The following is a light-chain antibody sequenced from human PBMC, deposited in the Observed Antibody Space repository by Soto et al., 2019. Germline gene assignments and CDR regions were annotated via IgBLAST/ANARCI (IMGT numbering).Light chain of an antibody. CDR1: QSLLHTNGYNY. CDR3: MQILQTPLT. J-gene: IGKJ4*01. V-gene: IGKV2-28*01. Sequence: DIVMTQSPPSLPVTPGEPASISCRSSQSLLHTNGYNYLDWYLQKPGQSPQLLIYLGSNRASGVPDRFSGSGSGTDLTLKISRVEAEDVGVYYCMQILQTPLTFGGGTKVDIK. CDR2: LGS.